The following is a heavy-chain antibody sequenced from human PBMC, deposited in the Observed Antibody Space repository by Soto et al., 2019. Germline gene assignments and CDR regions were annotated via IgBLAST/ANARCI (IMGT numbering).Heavy chain of an antibody. J-gene: IGHJ4*02. V-gene: IGHV3-23*01. CDR1: GFTFSSYA. Sequence: EVQLLESGGGLVQPGGSLRLSCAASGFTFSSYAMSWVHQAPGKGLEWVSAISGSGGSTYYADSVKGRFTISRDNSKNTLYLQMNSLRAEDTAVYYCAKDLHLGELSSPFDYWGQGTLVTVSS. D-gene: IGHD3-16*02. CDR2: ISGSGGST. CDR3: AKDLHLGELSSPFDY.